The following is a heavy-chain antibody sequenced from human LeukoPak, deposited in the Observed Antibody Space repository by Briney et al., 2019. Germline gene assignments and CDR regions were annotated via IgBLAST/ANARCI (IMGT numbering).Heavy chain of an antibody. V-gene: IGHV3-23*01. D-gene: IGHD1-1*01. CDR2: INDSGDNT. CDR1: RFTFSNSG. J-gene: IGHJ4*02. CDR3: ARSLRWNLVGFDH. Sequence: GGSLRLSCAASRFTFSNSGMNWVRQPPGKGLECVLVINDSGDNTFYADAVKGRFTISRDNSKSTLYLQMSSLRVDDTAVYYCARSLRWNLVGFDHWGQGILVTVSS.